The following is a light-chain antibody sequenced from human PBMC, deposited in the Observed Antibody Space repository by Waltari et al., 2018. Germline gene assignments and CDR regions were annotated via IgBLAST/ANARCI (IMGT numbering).Light chain of an antibody. CDR3: QHYVSLPAT. CDR2: DAS. CDR1: ASVCRS. J-gene: IGKJ1*01. Sequence: EIVLTQSPGTLSLSPGERATLSCMASASVCRSLAWYQQKPGQAPRLLIYDASSRATGIPDRFSGSGSGTDFSLSISRLEPEDFAVYYCQHYVSLPATFGQGTKVEIK. V-gene: IGKV3-20*01.